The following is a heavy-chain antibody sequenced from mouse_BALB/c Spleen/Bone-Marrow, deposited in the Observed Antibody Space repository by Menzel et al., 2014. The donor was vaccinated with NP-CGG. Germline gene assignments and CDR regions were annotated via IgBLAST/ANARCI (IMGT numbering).Heavy chain of an antibody. CDR3: VRDYYGSYFDV. D-gene: IGHD1-1*01. CDR2: IWTGGGT. CDR1: GFSLTSYD. V-gene: IGHV2-9-2*01. J-gene: IGHJ1*01. Sequence: VKLMESGPGLVAPSQSLSITCTVSGFSLTSYDISWIRQPPGKGLEWLGVIWTGGGTNYNSAFMSRLGISKDNSKSQVFLKMNSLQTDDTAIYYCVRDYYGSYFDVWGAGTTVTVSS.